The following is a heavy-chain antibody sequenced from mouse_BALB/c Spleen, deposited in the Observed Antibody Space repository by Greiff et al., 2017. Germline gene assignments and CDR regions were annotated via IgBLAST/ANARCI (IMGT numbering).Heavy chain of an antibody. Sequence: VQLQQSGPGLVQPSQSLSITCTVSGFSLTSYGVHWVRQSPGKGLEWLGVIWSGGSTDYNAAFISRLSISKDNSKSQVFFKMNSLQADDTAIYYCARNGDGYYVLYWYFDVWGAGTTVTVSS. J-gene: IGHJ1*01. D-gene: IGHD2-3*01. CDR3: ARNGDGYYVLYWYFDV. V-gene: IGHV2-4-1*01. CDR1: GFSLTSYG. CDR2: IWSGGST.